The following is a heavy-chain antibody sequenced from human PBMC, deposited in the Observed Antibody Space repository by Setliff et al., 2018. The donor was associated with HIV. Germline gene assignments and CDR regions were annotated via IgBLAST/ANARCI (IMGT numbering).Heavy chain of an antibody. CDR1: GGTFSSHA. V-gene: IGHV1-69*13. CDR3: ARDDRGRVRGVGPFDP. J-gene: IGHJ5*02. D-gene: IGHD3-10*01. Sequence: SVKVSCKCSGGTFSSHAVTWVRQAPRQGLEWMGTIMSMFGTANYAQKFQGRVTITADDSTNTAYMELSSLRPEDTAVYYCARDDRGRVRGVGPFDPWGQGTLVTVSS. CDR2: IMSMFGTA.